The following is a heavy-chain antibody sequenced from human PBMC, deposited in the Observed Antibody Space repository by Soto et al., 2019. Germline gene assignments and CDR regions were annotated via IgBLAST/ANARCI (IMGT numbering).Heavy chain of an antibody. V-gene: IGHV4-59*01. CDR2: IYYSGST. Sequence: QVQLQESGPGLVKPSETLSLTCTVSGGSISSYYWSWIRQPPGKGLEWIGYIYYSGSTNYNPSLKSRVTISVDTSKNQFSLKLSSVTAADTAVYYCARDYGDYSDPLPDAFDIWGQGTMVTVSS. D-gene: IGHD4-17*01. CDR1: GGSISSYY. CDR3: ARDYGDYSDPLPDAFDI. J-gene: IGHJ3*02.